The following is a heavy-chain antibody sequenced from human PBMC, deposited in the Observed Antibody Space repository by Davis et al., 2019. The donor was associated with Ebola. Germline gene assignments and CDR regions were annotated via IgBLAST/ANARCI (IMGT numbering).Heavy chain of an antibody. CDR2: ISGSGGST. Sequence: GESLKISCAASGFTFSSYAMSWVRQAPGKGLEWVSAISGSGGSTYYADSVKGRFTISRDNSKNTLYLQMNSLRAEDTALYCCARDVDTSGHFSWFDPWGQGTLVTVSS. CDR1: GFTFSSYA. D-gene: IGHD5-12*01. J-gene: IGHJ5*02. V-gene: IGHV3-23*01. CDR3: ARDVDTSGHFSWFDP.